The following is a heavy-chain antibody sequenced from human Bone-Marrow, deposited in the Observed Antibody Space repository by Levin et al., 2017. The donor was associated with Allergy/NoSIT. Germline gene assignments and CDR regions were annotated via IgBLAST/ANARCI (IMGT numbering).Heavy chain of an antibody. J-gene: IGHJ6*02. CDR2: ISPSGKSI. CDR1: FFPFLSSS. D-gene: IGHD6-13*01. V-gene: IGHV3-11*01. CDR3: ASDHIASAGAEGLWYYYYGVDV. Sequence: GGSLRLSCSSSFFPFLSSSLPFFLPSPLKGLEWIAYISPSGKSIFYAESVKGRFTLSRDNAKTSVYLQMNSRRDEDTAVYYCASDHIASAGAEGLWYYYYGVDVWGQGTTVTVSS.